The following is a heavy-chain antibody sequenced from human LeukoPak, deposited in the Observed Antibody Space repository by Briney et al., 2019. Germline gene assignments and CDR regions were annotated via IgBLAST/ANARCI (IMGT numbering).Heavy chain of an antibody. V-gene: IGHV1-58*01. D-gene: IGHD5-18*01. Sequence: GTSVKVSCKASGFTFTSSAVQWVRQARGQRLEWIGWIVVGSGNTNYAQKFQERVTITRDMSTSTAYMELSSLRSEDTAVYYCAADGYSYGPNYYYGMDVWGQGTTVTVSS. CDR2: IVVGSGNT. J-gene: IGHJ6*02. CDR3: AADGYSYGPNYYYGMDV. CDR1: GFTFTSSA.